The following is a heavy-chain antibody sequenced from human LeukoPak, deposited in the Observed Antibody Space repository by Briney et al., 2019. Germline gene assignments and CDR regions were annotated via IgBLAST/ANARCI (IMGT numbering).Heavy chain of an antibody. CDR3: AAAYDSSGYYYFDY. Sequence: SETLSLTCAVYGGSFSGYYWSWIRQPPGKGLEWIGSIYYSGSTYYNPSLKSRVTVSVDTSKNQFSLKLSSVTAADTAVYYCAAAYDSSGYYYFDYWGQGTLVTVSS. CDR2: IYYSGST. D-gene: IGHD3-22*01. V-gene: IGHV4-34*01. CDR1: GGSFSGYY. J-gene: IGHJ4*02.